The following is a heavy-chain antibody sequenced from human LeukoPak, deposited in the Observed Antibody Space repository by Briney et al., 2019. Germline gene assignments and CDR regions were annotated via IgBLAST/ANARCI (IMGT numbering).Heavy chain of an antibody. V-gene: IGHV1-3*01. D-gene: IGHD3-10*01. CDR3: ARAVVRGVIITWRKHSQKPDFDY. CDR2: INAGNGNT. Sequence: ASVKVSCKASGYTFTSYAMHWVRQAPGQRLEWMGWINAGNGNTKYSQKFQGRVTITRDTSASTAYMELSSLRSEDTAVYYCARAVVRGVIITWRKHSQKPDFDYWGQGTLVTVSS. CDR1: GYTFTSYA. J-gene: IGHJ4*02.